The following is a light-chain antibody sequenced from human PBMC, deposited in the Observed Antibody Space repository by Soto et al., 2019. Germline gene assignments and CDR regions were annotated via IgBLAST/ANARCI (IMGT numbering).Light chain of an antibody. Sequence: EIVLTQSPGTLSLSPGERATLSCRASQTVANSALAWYQQKPGQAPRLLIFGASSRATAIPDRFSGSGSGTDFTLSISRLEPEDFAVYYCQQRSNWPRTFGQGTKVDIK. V-gene: IGKV3D-20*02. CDR2: GAS. CDR1: QTVANSA. J-gene: IGKJ1*01. CDR3: QQRSNWPRT.